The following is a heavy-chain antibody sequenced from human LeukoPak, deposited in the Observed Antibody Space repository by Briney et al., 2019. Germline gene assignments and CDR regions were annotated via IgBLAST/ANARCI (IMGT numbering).Heavy chain of an antibody. CDR2: IYHSGST. D-gene: IGHD3-3*01. Sequence: KPSETLSLTCTVSGYSISSGYYWGWIRQPPGQGLEWIGSIYHSGSTYYNPSLKSRVTISVDTSKNQFSLKLSSVTAADTAVYYGARGPPEGFLEWLSDDNLDYWGQGTLVTVSS. V-gene: IGHV4-38-2*02. CDR3: ARGPPEGFLEWLSDDNLDY. J-gene: IGHJ4*02. CDR1: GYSISSGYY.